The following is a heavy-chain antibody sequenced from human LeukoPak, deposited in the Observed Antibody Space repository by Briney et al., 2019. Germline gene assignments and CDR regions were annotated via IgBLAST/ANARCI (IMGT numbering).Heavy chain of an antibody. D-gene: IGHD2-21*02. CDR3: ARDRRHIVVVTAISNAFDI. J-gene: IGHJ3*02. Sequence: PSETLSLTCAVYGGSFSGYYWSWIRQPPGKGLEWIGEINHSGSTNYNPSLKSRVTISVDTSKNQFSLKLSSVTAADTAVYYCARDRRHIVVVTAISNAFDIWGQGTMVTVSS. CDR1: GGSFSGYY. V-gene: IGHV4-34*01. CDR2: INHSGST.